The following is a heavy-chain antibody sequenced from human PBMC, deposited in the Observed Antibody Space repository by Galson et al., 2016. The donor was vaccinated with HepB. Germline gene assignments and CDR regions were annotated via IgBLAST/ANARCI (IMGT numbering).Heavy chain of an antibody. V-gene: IGHV1-24*01. CDR1: GHTLTQLS. D-gene: IGHD3-3*01. Sequence: SVKVSCKVSGHTLTQLSIHWVRQAPGKGLECMGGFDPEEGEVLYAQQFQGRVTMTEDTSTDTAYMELSSLRSQDTAVYYCTTGSVRFLEWLGQVDVWGQGTTVTVSS. CDR3: TTGSVRFLEWLGQVDV. CDR2: FDPEEGEV. J-gene: IGHJ6*02.